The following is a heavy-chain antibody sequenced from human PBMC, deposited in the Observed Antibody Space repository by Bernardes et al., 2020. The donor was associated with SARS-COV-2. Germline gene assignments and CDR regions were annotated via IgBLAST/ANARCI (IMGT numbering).Heavy chain of an antibody. Sequence: VESLCLSCAASGFTFSSYAMSWVRQAPGKGLEWVSAIRGNGDTTYYADSVKGRFTISRDNSENTLYLQMNSLRVEDTAVYYCAKEWDTVPGNAFDIWGHGTLVTVSS. D-gene: IGHD2-8*01. CDR2: IRGNGDTT. CDR1: GFTFSSYA. J-gene: IGHJ3*02. V-gene: IGHV3-23*01. CDR3: AKEWDTVPGNAFDI.